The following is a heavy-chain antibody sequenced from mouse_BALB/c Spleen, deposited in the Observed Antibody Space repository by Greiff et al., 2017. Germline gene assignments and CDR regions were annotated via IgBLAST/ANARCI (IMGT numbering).Heavy chain of an antibody. CDR2: ISSGGSYT. D-gene: IGHD2-10*02. J-gene: IGHJ2*01. Sequence: EVNLVESGGGLVKPGGSLKLSCAASGFTFSSYTMSWVRQTPEKRLEWVATISSGGSYTYYPDSVKGRFTISRDNAKNTLYLQMSSLKSEDTAMYYCTREKYGNCLGYWGQGTTLTVSS. CDR3: TREKYGNCLGY. V-gene: IGHV5-6-4*01. CDR1: GFTFSSYT.